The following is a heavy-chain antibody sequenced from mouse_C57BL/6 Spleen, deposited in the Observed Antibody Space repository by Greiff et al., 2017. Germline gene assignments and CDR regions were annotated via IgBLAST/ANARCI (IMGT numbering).Heavy chain of an antibody. V-gene: IGHV1-82*01. CDR2: FYPGDGDT. CDR1: GYAFSSSW. D-gene: IGHD1-1*01. Sequence: VQLQQSGPELVKPGASVKISCKASGYAFSSSWMNWVKQRPGKGLEWIGRFYPGDGDTNYNGKFKGKATLTADKSSSTAYMQLSSLTSEDSAVYCCARWGLLLEGFAYWGQGTLVTVAA. J-gene: IGHJ3*01. CDR3: ARWGLLLEGFAY.